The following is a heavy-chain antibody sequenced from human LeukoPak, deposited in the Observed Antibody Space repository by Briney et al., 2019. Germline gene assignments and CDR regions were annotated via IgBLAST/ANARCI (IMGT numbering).Heavy chain of an antibody. Sequence: PGGSLRLSCAASGFTFSSYGMHWVRQAPGKGLEWVSAISGSGGSTYYADSVKGRFTISRDNSKNTLYLQMNSLRAEDTAAYYCAKDAVDTAMVSYYYYYMDVWGKGTTVTISS. CDR1: GFTFSSYG. CDR2: ISGSGGST. D-gene: IGHD5-18*01. CDR3: AKDAVDTAMVSYYYYYMDV. V-gene: IGHV3-23*01. J-gene: IGHJ6*03.